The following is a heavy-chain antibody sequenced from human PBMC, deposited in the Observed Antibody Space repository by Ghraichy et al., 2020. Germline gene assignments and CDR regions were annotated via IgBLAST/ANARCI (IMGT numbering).Heavy chain of an antibody. J-gene: IGHJ6*02. Sequence: SQTLSLTCAISGDSFPSKGPAWTWISHSPSKALKGRERTYYRPKWYNDYAVSVKSGITINPDTSKNQFSLQLNSVTPEDTAVYHCARSGRIAMVRGALNYYYGMDVWGQGTTVTVSS. CDR3: ARSGRIAMVRGALNYYYGMDV. CDR2: TYYRPKWYN. CDR1: GDSFPSKGPA. V-gene: IGHV6-1*01. D-gene: IGHD3-10*01.